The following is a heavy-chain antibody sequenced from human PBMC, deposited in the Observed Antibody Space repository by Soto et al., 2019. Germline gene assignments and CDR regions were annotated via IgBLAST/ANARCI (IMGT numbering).Heavy chain of an antibody. D-gene: IGHD2-15*01. CDR2: INSDGSST. CDR1: GFTFSSYW. V-gene: IGHV3-74*01. CDR3: ARDELVVVAANYYCGMDV. Sequence: PGGSLRLSCAASGFTFSSYWMHWVRQAPGKGLVWVSRINSDGSSTSYADSVKGRFTISRDNAKNTLYLQMNSLRAEDTAVYYCARDELVVVAANYYCGMDVWGQGTTVTVSS. J-gene: IGHJ6*02.